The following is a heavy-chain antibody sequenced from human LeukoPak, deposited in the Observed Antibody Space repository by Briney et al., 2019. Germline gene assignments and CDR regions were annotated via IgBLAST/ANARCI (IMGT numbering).Heavy chain of an antibody. CDR3: ARHSRSAYTGYENAFDI. V-gene: IGHV4-39*01. D-gene: IGHD5-12*01. J-gene: IGHJ3*02. Sequence: ETLALTCTVSGDSISSSSYCWDWIRQPPGKGLEWIGNINNSANTHYNPSLKTRITMSVDTSKNQFSLKLNSVTAADTGIYYCARHSRSAYTGYENAFDIWGQGTLVTPSS. CDR1: GDSISSSSYC. CDR2: INNSANT.